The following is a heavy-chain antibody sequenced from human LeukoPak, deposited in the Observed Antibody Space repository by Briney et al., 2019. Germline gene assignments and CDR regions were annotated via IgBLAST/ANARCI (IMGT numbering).Heavy chain of an antibody. D-gene: IGHD1-26*01. J-gene: IGHJ4*02. CDR3: VVGASYYFDY. V-gene: IGHV1-46*01. CDR2: INPNSGTT. CDR1: GYTFTTYH. Sequence: ASVKVSCKASGYTFTTYHMHWVRQAPGQGLEWMGLINPNSGTTSYAQKLQGRVTMTTDTSTSTAYMELRSLRSDDTAVYYCVVGASYYFDYWGQGTLVTVSS.